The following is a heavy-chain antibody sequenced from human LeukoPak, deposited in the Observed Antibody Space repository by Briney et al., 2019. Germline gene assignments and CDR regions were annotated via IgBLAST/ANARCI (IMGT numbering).Heavy chain of an antibody. V-gene: IGHV1-69*04. D-gene: IGHD3-22*01. CDR2: IIPILGIA. CDR3: ARGAANYYDSSGYLPLS. Sequence: HRASVKVSCKASGGTFSSYAISWVRQAPGQGLEWMGRIIPILGIANYAQKFQGRVTITADKSTSTAYMELSSLRSEDTAVYYCARGAANYYDSSGYLPLSWGQGTLVTVSS. J-gene: IGHJ4*02. CDR1: GGTFSSYA.